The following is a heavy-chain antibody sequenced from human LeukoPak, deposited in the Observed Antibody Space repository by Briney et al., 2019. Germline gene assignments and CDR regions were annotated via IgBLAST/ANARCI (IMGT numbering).Heavy chain of an antibody. J-gene: IGHJ4*02. CDR1: GFTFSSYA. CDR2: IKQDGSEK. CDR3: ARRLVSYGSGSQLTVN. V-gene: IGHV3-7*01. Sequence: GGSLRLSCAASGFTFSSYAMHWVRQAPGKGLEWVANIKQDGSEKYYVDSVKGRFTISRDNAKNSLYLQMNSLRAEDTAVYYCARRLVSYGSGSQLTVNWGQGTLVTVSS. D-gene: IGHD3-10*01.